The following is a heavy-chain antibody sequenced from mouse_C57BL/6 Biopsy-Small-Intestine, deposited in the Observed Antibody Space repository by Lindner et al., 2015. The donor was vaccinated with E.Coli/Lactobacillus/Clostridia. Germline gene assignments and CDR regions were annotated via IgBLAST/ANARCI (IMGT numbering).Heavy chain of an antibody. CDR2: ILPGRGST. CDR3: ARSFYYYDSSWYFDV. V-gene: IGHV1-9*01. Sequence: VQLQESGVELMKPGASVKLSCKATGYTFTGYWIEWVKQRPGHGLEWIGEILPGRGSTNYNEKFKGKATFTTDTSSNTAYMELNNLTTEDSAIYFCARSFYYYDSSWYFDVWGTGTTVTVSS. D-gene: IGHD1-1*01. J-gene: IGHJ1*03. CDR1: GYTFTGYW.